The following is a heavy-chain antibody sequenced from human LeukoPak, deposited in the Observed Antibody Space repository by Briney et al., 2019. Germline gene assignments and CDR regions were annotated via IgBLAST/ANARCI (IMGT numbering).Heavy chain of an antibody. CDR2: IKQDGSEK. Sequence: PGGSLRLSCAASGFTFNKYWMNWVRQAPGKGLEWVANIKQDGSEKYYVDSVKGRLTISRDNAKKSLYLQMNSLGAADTAVYYCARESRDYGDSYGMDVWGQGTTVTVSS. CDR1: GFTFNKYW. CDR3: ARESRDYGDSYGMDV. D-gene: IGHD4-17*01. V-gene: IGHV3-7*01. J-gene: IGHJ6*02.